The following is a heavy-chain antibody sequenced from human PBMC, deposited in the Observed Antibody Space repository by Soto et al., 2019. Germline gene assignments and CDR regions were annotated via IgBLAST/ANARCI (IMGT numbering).Heavy chain of an antibody. CDR2: TRNKGRNYAT. Sequence: EVQLVESGGGLVQAGESLRLSCAASGFTSSDHFMDWVRQAPGKGLEWVGRTRNKGRNYATQYAASVNGRFTISRDESKNSLHLEMNSLKTEDTAVYYCVAYISGYVHWGQGTLVTVSS. CDR3: VAYISGYVH. V-gene: IGHV3-72*01. J-gene: IGHJ4*02. CDR1: GFTSSDHF. D-gene: IGHD5-12*01.